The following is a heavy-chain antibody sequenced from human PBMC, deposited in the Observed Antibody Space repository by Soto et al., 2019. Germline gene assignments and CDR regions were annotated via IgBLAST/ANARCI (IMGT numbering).Heavy chain of an antibody. J-gene: IGHJ4*02. V-gene: IGHV4-59*01. D-gene: IGHD5-18*01. CDR3: ARVSRRRGWLPDY. Sequence: QVQLQESGPGLVKPSETLSLTCTVSGGSISSYYWSWIRQPPGKGLEWIGYIYYSGSTNYNPSLKSRVTISVDTSKNQFSLKLSSVTAADTAVYYCARVSRRRGWLPDYWGQGTLVTVSS. CDR1: GGSISSYY. CDR2: IYYSGST.